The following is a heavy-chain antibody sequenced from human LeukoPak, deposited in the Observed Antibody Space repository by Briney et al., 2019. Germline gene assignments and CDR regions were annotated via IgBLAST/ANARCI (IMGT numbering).Heavy chain of an antibody. CDR2: ISNDGNHK. V-gene: IGHV3-30*09. CDR3: ARRALSGSYYFDY. CDR1: GFTFSSYV. Sequence: GGSLRLSCAASGFTFSSYVMHWVREAPGKGLEWVAIISNDGNHKYYADSVKGRLAISRDSAKNTLYLQMNSLRAEDTALYYCARRALSGSYYFDYWGQGTLVTVSS. J-gene: IGHJ4*02. D-gene: IGHD1-26*01.